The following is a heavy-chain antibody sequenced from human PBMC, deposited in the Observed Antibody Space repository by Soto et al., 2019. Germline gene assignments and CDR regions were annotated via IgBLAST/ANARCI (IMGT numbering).Heavy chain of an antibody. V-gene: IGHV1-2*02. CDR1: GYTFTGYY. CDR2: INPNSGGT. D-gene: IGHD6-13*01. J-gene: IGHJ6*02. Sequence: VASVKVSCKASGYTFTGYYMHWVRQAPGQGLEWMGWINPNSGGTNYAQKFQGRVTMTGDTSISTAYMELSRLRSDDTAVYYCARDDAPYSSSWYQVGYYYYGMDVWGQGTTVTVSS. CDR3: ARDDAPYSSSWYQVGYYYYGMDV.